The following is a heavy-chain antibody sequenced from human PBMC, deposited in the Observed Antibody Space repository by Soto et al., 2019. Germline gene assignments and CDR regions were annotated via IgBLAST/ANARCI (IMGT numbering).Heavy chain of an antibody. Sequence: QVQLVQSGAEVKKPGSSVKVSCKASGGTFSNYAISRVRQAPGQGLEWMGGITPIFGTANYAQKFQGRVTITADDSMSTAYMELSRLRSEDTAVYYCAQTLGLAVAGPGRFDLWGRGTLVTVSS. CDR2: ITPIFGTA. J-gene: IGHJ2*01. CDR1: GGTFSNYA. V-gene: IGHV1-69*12. CDR3: AQTLGLAVAGPGRFDL. D-gene: IGHD6-19*01.